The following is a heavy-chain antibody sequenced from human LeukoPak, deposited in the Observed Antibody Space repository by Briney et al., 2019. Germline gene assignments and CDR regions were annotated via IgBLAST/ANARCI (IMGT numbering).Heavy chain of an antibody. CDR2: VKSIADGGTT. Sequence: PGGSLRLSCAASGFIFSNAWMNWVRQAPGKGLEWVGRVKSIADGGTTDYAAPVKGRFTISRDDSQNTLYLQMNSLKTEDTAVYYCTTPNCSSTSCYRRYYNWFDPWGQGTLLTVSS. J-gene: IGHJ5*02. V-gene: IGHV3-15*07. D-gene: IGHD2-2*01. CDR1: GFIFSNAW. CDR3: TTPNCSSTSCYRRYYNWFDP.